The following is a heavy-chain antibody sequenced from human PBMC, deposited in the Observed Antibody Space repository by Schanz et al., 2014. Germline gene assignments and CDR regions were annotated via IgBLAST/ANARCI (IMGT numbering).Heavy chain of an antibody. Sequence: QVQLVQSGAEVKKPGASVKVSCKASGYTFTSYSMHWVRQAPGQGLEWMGIINLSGGSTNNAQKFQGRLTMTRDTSTSTVYMELSSLRSEDTDVYYCARLGTGMAVAGSVIDSYYYYMDVWGEGTTVTVSS. CDR2: INLSGGST. D-gene: IGHD6-19*01. J-gene: IGHJ6*03. V-gene: IGHV1-46*01. CDR3: ARLGTGMAVAGSVIDSYYYYMDV. CDR1: GYTFTSYS.